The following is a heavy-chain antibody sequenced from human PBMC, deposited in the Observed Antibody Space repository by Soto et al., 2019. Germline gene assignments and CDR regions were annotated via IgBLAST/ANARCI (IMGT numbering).Heavy chain of an antibody. J-gene: IGHJ6*02. CDR1: GGSISSYY. CDR2: IYDSGST. D-gene: IGHD2-2*01. CDR3: ARLGGYCSSTGCYGYYALDV. V-gene: IGHV4-59*01. Sequence: PSETLSLTCTVSGGSISSYYWTWIRQPPGKGLEWIGSIYDSGSTNYNPSLKSRVTISVDTSKNQFSLKLSSVTAADTAVYYCARLGGYCSSTGCYGYYALDVWGPGTLVTVSS.